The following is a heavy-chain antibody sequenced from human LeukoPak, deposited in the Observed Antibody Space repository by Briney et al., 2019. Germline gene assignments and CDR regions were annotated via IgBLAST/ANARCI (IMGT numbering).Heavy chain of an antibody. D-gene: IGHD5-12*01. CDR3: ARSTSAFDSPFDL. V-gene: IGHV4-34*01. J-gene: IGHJ4*02. Sequence: SETLSLTCAVYGGSFSGYYWSWIRQPPGKGLEWIGEINHSGSTNYNPSLKSRVTTSVDTSKNQLSLELTSVTAADTAVYYCARSTSAFDSPFDLWGQGTLVTVSS. CDR2: INHSGST. CDR1: GGSFSGYY.